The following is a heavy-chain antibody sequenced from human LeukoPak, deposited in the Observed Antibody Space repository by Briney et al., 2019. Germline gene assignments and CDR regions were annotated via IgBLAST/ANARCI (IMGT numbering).Heavy chain of an antibody. J-gene: IGHJ2*01. Sequence: SETLSLTCAVYGGSFSGYYWSWIRQPPGKGLEWIGEINHSGSTNYNPSLKSRVTVSVDTSKNQFSLKLSSVTAADTAVYYCARSYIAARGKYFDLWGRGTLVTVSS. CDR2: INHSGST. CDR3: ARSYIAARGKYFDL. CDR1: GGSFSGYY. V-gene: IGHV4-34*01. D-gene: IGHD6-6*01.